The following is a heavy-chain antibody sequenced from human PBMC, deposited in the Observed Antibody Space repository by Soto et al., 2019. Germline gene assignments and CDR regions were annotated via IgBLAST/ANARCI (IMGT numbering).Heavy chain of an antibody. D-gene: IGHD2-8*02. J-gene: IGHJ3*02. CDR2: IRTKTYGEAV. V-gene: IGHV3-15*07. Sequence: DVQLVESGGGLIKPGGSLRLSCTASEFTFANAFMNWVRQAPGKGLEWIGRIRTKTYGEAVDYAAPVKGRFTISRDDSKDTMYLQMYSLKIEDTAVYYCTSCRGYCTGLVAYDIWGQGTMVPVSS. CDR1: EFTFANAF. CDR3: TSCRGYCTGLVAYDI.